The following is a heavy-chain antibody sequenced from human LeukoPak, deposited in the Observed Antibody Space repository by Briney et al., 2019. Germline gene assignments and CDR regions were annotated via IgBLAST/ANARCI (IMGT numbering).Heavy chain of an antibody. CDR3: ARDLHSSKY. Sequence: GRSLRLSCAASGFTFSSYAMNWVRQAPGKGLEWVSSIGSSSGYIYYADSVKGRFTISRDNAKNSLYLQMNSLRAEDTAVYYCARDLHSSKYWGQGTLVTVSS. D-gene: IGHD6-13*01. V-gene: IGHV3-21*01. CDR1: GFTFSSYA. CDR2: IGSSSGYI. J-gene: IGHJ4*02.